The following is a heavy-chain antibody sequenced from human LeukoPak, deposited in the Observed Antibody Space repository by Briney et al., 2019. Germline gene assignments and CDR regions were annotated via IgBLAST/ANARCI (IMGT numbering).Heavy chain of an antibody. V-gene: IGHV3-53*01. CDR2: IYSDGTT. CDR3: ASAGFWSGYIDYFDY. J-gene: IGHJ4*02. CDR1: GFTLRVNY. D-gene: IGHD3-3*01. Sequence: GGSLRLSCVASGFTLRVNYMTWIRQTPGRGLEWVSVIYSDGTTKYADSAKGRFTISRDNAKNSLYLQMNSLRAEDTAVYYCASAGFWSGYIDYFDYWGQGTLVTVSS.